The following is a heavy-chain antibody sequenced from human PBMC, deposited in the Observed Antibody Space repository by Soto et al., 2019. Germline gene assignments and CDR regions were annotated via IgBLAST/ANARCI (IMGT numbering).Heavy chain of an antibody. J-gene: IGHJ5*02. V-gene: IGHV3-30-3*01. Sequence: QVQLVESGGGVVQPGRSLRLSCTASGFTFSTYAMHWVRQAPGKGLEWVAVVSYDGSNKYYADSVKGRFTISRDNSKNTLYLQMNSLRTEDTAVYYCARERGSHFDPWGQGTLVTVSS. CDR1: GFTFSTYA. CDR3: ARERGSHFDP. CDR2: VSYDGSNK. D-gene: IGHD3-16*01.